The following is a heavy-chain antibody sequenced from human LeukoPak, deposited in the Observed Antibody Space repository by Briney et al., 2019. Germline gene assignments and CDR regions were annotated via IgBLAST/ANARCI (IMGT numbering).Heavy chain of an antibody. D-gene: IGHD6-13*01. Sequence: PGGSLRLSCAASGFTFSSYAMSWVRQAPGKGLEWVSAISGSGGSTYYADSVKGRFTISRDNAKDSLYLQMNSLRAEDTAVYYCARVVEGSWYYYYYYMDVWGKGSTVTVSS. CDR2: ISGSGGST. CDR3: ARVVEGSWYYYYYYMDV. J-gene: IGHJ6*03. CDR1: GFTFSSYA. V-gene: IGHV3-23*01.